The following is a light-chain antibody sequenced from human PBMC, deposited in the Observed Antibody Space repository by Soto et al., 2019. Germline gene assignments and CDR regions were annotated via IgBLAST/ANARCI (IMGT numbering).Light chain of an antibody. CDR2: AVS. CDR3: QHYSSYPYT. V-gene: IGKV1-16*01. CDR1: EDIVDS. J-gene: IGKJ2*01. Sequence: DIQMTQSSSSLSASVGDRVTITCRASEDIVDSLAWFQQIPGKPPKSLIYAVSNYHAGVPSRFNGSGSGTHFSLTISSLQPEDFATYYCQHYSSYPYTFGQGTRLDIK.